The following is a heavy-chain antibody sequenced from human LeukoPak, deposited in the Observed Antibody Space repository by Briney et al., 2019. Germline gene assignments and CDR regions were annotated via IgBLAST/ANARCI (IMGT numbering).Heavy chain of an antibody. V-gene: IGHV4-34*01. CDR3: ARASAFPPHHYYYVMDD. D-gene: IGHD3-16*01. CDR2: INHSGST. Sequence: SETLSLAWAVDTPSFTTIYSRCNRQPPGKGLEWIGEINHSGSTNYNPSLKSRVTISVDTSKNQCSLKLSSVTAADTAVYYCARASAFPPHHYYYVMDDCGQGTTVTVSS. J-gene: IGHJ6*01. CDR1: TPSFTTIY.